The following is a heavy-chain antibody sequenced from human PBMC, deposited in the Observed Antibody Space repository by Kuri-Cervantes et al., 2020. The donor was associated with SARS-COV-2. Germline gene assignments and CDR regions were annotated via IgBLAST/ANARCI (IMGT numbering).Heavy chain of an antibody. D-gene: IGHD2-15*01. V-gene: IGHV3-21*01. CDR1: GFTFSSYS. CDR2: ISSSSSYI. Sequence: GESLKISCAASGFTFSSYSMNWVRQAPGKGLEWVLSISSSSSYIYFADSVKGRFTISRDNAKKSLYLQMNSLRAEDTAVYYCARDQVDADYWGQGTLVTVSS. CDR3: ARDQVDADY. J-gene: IGHJ4*02.